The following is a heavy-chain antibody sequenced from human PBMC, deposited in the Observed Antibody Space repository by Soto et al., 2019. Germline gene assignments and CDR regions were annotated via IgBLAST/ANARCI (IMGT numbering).Heavy chain of an antibody. V-gene: IGHV3-23*01. D-gene: IGHD2-2*01. Sequence: EVQLLESGGGLVQPGGSLRLSCVVSGFTFGSYAMSWVRQAPEKGPEWVAILGGNGFTTYYEDSVKGRFTISGDKSKSTLFLQMNSLRADDTGVYYCAKALRPSLNFFYYMGVWGRGTSVTVSS. CDR2: LGGNGFTT. J-gene: IGHJ6*03. CDR1: GFTFGSYA. CDR3: AKALRPSLNFFYYMGV.